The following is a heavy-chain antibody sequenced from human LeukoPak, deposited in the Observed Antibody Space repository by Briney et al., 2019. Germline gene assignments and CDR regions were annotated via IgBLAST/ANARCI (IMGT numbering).Heavy chain of an antibody. CDR3: ARGLIAAASQYNWFDP. V-gene: IGHV4-30-2*01. Sequence: SQTLSLTCAVSGGSISSGGYSWSWIRQPPGKGLEWIGYIYHSGSTYYNPSLKSRVTISVDRSKNQFSLELSSVTAADTAVYYCARGLIAAASQYNWFDPWGQGTLVTVSS. CDR2: IYHSGST. CDR1: GGSISSGGYS. D-gene: IGHD6-13*01. J-gene: IGHJ5*02.